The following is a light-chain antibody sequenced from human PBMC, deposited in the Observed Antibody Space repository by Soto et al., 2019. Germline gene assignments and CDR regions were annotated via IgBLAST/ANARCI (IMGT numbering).Light chain of an antibody. CDR1: QSVSSY. CDR2: DAS. V-gene: IGKV3-11*01. CDR3: QQRGT. J-gene: IGKJ1*01. Sequence: EIVLTQSPATLSLSPGERATLSCRASQSVSSYLAWYQQKPGQAPRLLIYDASNRATGIPARFSGSGSGTDFTLPISSLEPEDFAVYYCQQRGTFGQGTKVEIK.